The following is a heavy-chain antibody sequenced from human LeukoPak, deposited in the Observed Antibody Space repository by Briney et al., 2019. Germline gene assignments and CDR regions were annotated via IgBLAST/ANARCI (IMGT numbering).Heavy chain of an antibody. CDR1: GFTFNDYA. V-gene: IGHV3-43*02. CDR2: ISGDGGST. CDR3: AKAVYCSSTSCYGALYGMDV. D-gene: IGHD2-2*01. J-gene: IGHJ6*02. Sequence: GGSLRLSCAASGFTFNDYAMHWVRQAPGKGLEWVSLISGDGGSTYYADSVKGRFTISRDNSKNSLYLQMSSLRTEDTALYYCAKAVYCSSTSCYGALYGMDVWGQGTTVTVSS.